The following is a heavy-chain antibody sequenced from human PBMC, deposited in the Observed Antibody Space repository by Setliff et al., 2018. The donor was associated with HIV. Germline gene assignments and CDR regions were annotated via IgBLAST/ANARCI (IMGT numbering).Heavy chain of an antibody. D-gene: IGHD3-16*02. V-gene: IGHV1-3*04. CDR3: ARDRIPKRGYTYREPDFDS. Sequence: ASVKVSCKASGYTFTNYGITWVRQAPGQGLEWMGWINTGNGNTKYSQKFQDRVTITRDTSANTGYMEVNSLRLEDTAVYYCARDRIPKRGYTYREPDFDSWGQGTLVTVSS. CDR2: INTGNGNT. J-gene: IGHJ4*02. CDR1: GYTFTNYG.